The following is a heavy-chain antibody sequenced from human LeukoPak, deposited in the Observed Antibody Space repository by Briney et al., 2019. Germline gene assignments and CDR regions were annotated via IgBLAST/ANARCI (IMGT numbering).Heavy chain of an antibody. CDR2: IYYSGST. D-gene: IGHD5-18*01. J-gene: IGHJ4*02. CDR1: GGSISSSSYY. V-gene: IGHV4-39*07. Sequence: ETLSLTCTVSGGSISSSSYYWGWIRQPPGKGLEWIGSIYYSGSTYYNPSLKSRVTISVDTSKNQFSLKLSSVTAADTAVYYCARDFGYSYGKLDHWGQGTLVTVSS. CDR3: ARDFGYSYGKLDH.